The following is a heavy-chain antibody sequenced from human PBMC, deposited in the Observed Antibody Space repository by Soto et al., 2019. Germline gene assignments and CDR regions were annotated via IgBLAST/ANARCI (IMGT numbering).Heavy chain of an antibody. CDR1: GFTFSNYW. J-gene: IGHJ6*03. D-gene: IGHD2-15*01. CDR3: ARGDCVGGTCYSLAGSFYYYMDD. Sequence: EVQLVESGGGLVQPGGSLRLSCAASGFTFSNYWMYWVRQAPGKVLEWVSRINSDGSVSSYADSVKGRLTISRDNVKNTLYLQMDSLRAEDTAVYYCARGDCVGGTCYSLAGSFYYYMDDWGKGTTVTVFS. V-gene: IGHV3-74*02. CDR2: INSDGSVS.